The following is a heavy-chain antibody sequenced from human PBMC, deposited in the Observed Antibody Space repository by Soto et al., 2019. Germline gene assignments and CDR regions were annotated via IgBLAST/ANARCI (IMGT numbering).Heavy chain of an antibody. V-gene: IGHV3-7*01. CDR3: ANDLTYYDFWSGQPNYYMAV. Sequence: PGGSLRLSCAASGFTFSSYWMSWVRQAPGKGLEWVANIKQDGSEKYYVDSVKGRFTISRDNAKNSLYLQMNSLRAEDTAGCYWANDLTYYDFWSGQPNYYMAVWGKGTRVTASS. CDR2: IKQDGSEK. CDR1: GFTFSSYW. J-gene: IGHJ6*03. D-gene: IGHD3-3*01.